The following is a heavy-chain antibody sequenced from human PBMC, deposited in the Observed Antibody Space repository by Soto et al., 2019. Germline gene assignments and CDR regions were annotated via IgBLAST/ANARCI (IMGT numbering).Heavy chain of an antibody. Sequence: GASVKVSCKASGYTFTSYDINWVRQATGRGLEWMGWMNPNSGNTGYAQKFQGRVTMTRNTSISTAYMELSSLRSEDTAVYYCARGRGDFWTSAGVCAFDIWGQGTMVTVSS. J-gene: IGHJ3*02. CDR1: GYTFTSYD. CDR3: ARGRGDFWTSAGVCAFDI. D-gene: IGHD3-3*01. CDR2: MNPNSGNT. V-gene: IGHV1-8*01.